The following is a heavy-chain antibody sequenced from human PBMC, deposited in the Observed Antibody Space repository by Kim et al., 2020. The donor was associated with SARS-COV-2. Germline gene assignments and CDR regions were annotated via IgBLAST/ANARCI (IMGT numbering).Heavy chain of an antibody. Sequence: GGSLRLSCAASGFTFSSHWMSWVRQAPGKGLEWVANIKQAGSEKYYVDSVKGRFTISRDNAMNSLYLQMTRLRAEDTAVYYCVRIFGRGLDVLVQVT. CDR3: VRIFGRGLDV. D-gene: IGHD3-3*01. V-gene: IGHV3-7*01. CDR2: IKQAGSEK. J-gene: IGHJ6*02. CDR1: GFTFSSHW.